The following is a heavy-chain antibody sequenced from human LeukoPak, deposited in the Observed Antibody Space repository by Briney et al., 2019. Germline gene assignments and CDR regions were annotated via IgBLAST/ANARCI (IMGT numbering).Heavy chain of an antibody. CDR3: ARDQRIINPVSNAFDI. Sequence: SETLSLTCTVSGGSISSGGYSWSWIRQHPGKGLEWIGYIYYSGSTYYNPSLKSRVTISVDTSKNQFSLKLSSVTAADTAVYYCARDQRIINPVSNAFDIWGQGTMVTVSS. CDR1: GGSISSGGYS. J-gene: IGHJ3*02. V-gene: IGHV4-31*03. CDR2: IYYSGST. D-gene: IGHD1-14*01.